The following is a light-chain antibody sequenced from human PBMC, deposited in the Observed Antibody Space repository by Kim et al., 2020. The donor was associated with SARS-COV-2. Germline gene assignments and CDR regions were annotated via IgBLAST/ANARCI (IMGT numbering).Light chain of an antibody. CDR2: TTN. J-gene: IGLJ2*01. V-gene: IGLV1-44*01. CDR3: AAWDDSLNGVV. Sequence: GQRVTMHCSGSTTNSGSHLVNGYQQLPGTAPNLLLYTTNQRPSGVPDRFSGSKSGTSASLAISGLQSEDEAEYYCAAWDDSLNGVVFGGGTQLTVL. CDR1: TTNSGSHL.